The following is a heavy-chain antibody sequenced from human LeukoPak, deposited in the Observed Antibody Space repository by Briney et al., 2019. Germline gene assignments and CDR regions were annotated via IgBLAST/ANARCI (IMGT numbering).Heavy chain of an antibody. D-gene: IGHD3-10*01. J-gene: IGHJ6*02. V-gene: IGHV4-34*01. CDR1: GGSISGYY. CDR2: INHSGST. Sequence: SETLSLTCAVYGGSISGYYWIWIRPPPGKGLEWIGEINHSGSTNYNPSLKSRVTISVDTSKNQFSLKLSSVTAADTVVYYCPFGNYYYYYGMDVWGQGTTVTVSS. CDR3: PFGNYYYYYGMDV.